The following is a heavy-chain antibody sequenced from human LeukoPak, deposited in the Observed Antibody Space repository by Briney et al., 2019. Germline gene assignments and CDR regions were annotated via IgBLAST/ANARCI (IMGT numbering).Heavy chain of an antibody. CDR1: GDSLTISSYY. CDR2: IHPSGST. CDR3: ARGLEGFKTGH. Sequence: PSETLSLTCTVSGDSLTISSYYWTWIRQHPGKGLEWIGYIHPSGSTDYNPSLKSRLTMSLDTSQNQFSLKLTSVTAADTAIYYCARGLEGFKTGHWGQGTLVTVSS. V-gene: IGHV4-31*03. J-gene: IGHJ4*02. D-gene: IGHD1-1*01.